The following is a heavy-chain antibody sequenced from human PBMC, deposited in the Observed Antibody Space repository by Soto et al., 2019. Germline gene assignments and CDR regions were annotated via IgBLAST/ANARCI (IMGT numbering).Heavy chain of an antibody. CDR3: ARAGGSSSWYDYYYYGMDV. D-gene: IGHD6-13*01. J-gene: IGHJ6*02. CDR2: ISGSGGST. CDR1: GFTFSSYA. Sequence: PGGSLRLSCAASGFTFSSYAMSWVRQAPGKGLEWVSAISGSGGSTYYADSVKGRFTITRDNSKSTLYMQMNSLRAEDTAVYYCARAGGSSSWYDYYYYGMDVWGQGTTVTVSS. V-gene: IGHV3-23*01.